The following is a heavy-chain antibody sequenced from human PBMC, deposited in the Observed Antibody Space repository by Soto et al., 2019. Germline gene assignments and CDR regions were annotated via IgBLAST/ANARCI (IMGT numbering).Heavy chain of an antibody. CDR2: INHSGST. V-gene: IGHV4-34*01. Sequence: SETLSLTCAVYGGSFSGYYWSWIRQPPGKGLEWIGEINHSGSTNYNPSLKSRVTISVDTSKNQFSLKLSSVTAADTAVYYRARVGRGDYWGQGTLVTVSS. J-gene: IGHJ4*02. CDR3: ARVGRGDY. CDR1: GGSFSGYY.